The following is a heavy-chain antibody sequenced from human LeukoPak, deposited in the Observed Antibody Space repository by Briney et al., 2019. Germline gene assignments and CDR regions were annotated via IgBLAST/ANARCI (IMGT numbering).Heavy chain of an antibody. V-gene: IGHV1-2*02. D-gene: IGHD6-19*01. J-gene: IGHJ4*02. CDR3: ARAVAVAVPGPDY. CDR2: INPNSGGT. CDR1: GYTFTGYY. Sequence: GASVKVSCKASGYTFTGYYMHWVRQAPGQGLEWMGWINPNSGGTNYAQKFQGRVTMTRDTSISTAYMELSRLRSDDTAVYYCARAVAVAVPGPDYWGQGTLVTVSS.